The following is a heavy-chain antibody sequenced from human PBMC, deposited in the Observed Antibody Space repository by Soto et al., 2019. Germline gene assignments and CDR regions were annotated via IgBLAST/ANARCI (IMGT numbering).Heavy chain of an antibody. CDR3: ASRGILWFGEVPYYFDY. CDR2: IFYSGST. V-gene: IGHV4-39*01. CDR1: GGSISSSSYY. Sequence: ETLSLTCTVSGGSISSSSYYWGWIRQPPGKGLEWIGSIFYSGSTYYNPSLKSRITMSVDTSKSQFSLNLNSVTAADTAVYYCASRGILWFGEVPYYFDYWGQGTLVTVS. J-gene: IGHJ4*02. D-gene: IGHD3-10*01.